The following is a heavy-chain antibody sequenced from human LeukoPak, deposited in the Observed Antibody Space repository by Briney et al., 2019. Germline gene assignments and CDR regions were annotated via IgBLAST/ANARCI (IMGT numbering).Heavy chain of an antibody. CDR1: GFSFNNYA. J-gene: IGHJ4*02. CDR2: IIASSGDT. Sequence: GGSLRLSCAASGFSFNNYAMSWVRQAPGKGLEWDSLIIASSGDTFYADSVKGRFTISRDNSKNTLYLQMNSLRAEDTALYYCAKGAYDYVEMGYFDYWGQGTLVTVSS. CDR3: AKGAYDYVEMGYFDY. D-gene: IGHD5-12*01. V-gene: IGHV3-23*01.